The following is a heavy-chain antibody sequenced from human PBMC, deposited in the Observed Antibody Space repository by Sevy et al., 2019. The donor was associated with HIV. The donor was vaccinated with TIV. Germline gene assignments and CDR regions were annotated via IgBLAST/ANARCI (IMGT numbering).Heavy chain of an antibody. CDR1: GGSISSSSYY. D-gene: IGHD2-21*02. CDR3: ARLLGGGDWRAFDI. Sequence: SETLSLTCTVSGGSISSSSYYWGWIRQPPGKGLEWIGSIYYSGSTYYNPSLKSRVTISVDTSKNQFSLKLSSVTAADTAVYYCARLLGGGDWRAFDIWGQGTMVTVSS. V-gene: IGHV4-39*01. J-gene: IGHJ3*02. CDR2: IYYSGST.